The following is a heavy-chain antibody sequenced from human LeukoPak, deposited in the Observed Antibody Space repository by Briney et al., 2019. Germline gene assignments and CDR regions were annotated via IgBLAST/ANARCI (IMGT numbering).Heavy chain of an antibody. Sequence: GGSLRLSCAASGFTFSSYWMSWVRQAPGKGLEWVANIKQDGSEKYYVDSVKGRFTISRDNAKNSLYLQMNSLRAEDTAVYYCARDWSPQYYDSSGYLVADDYWGQGTLVTVSS. CDR2: IKQDGSEK. D-gene: IGHD3-22*01. CDR3: ARDWSPQYYDSSGYLVADDY. V-gene: IGHV3-7*01. J-gene: IGHJ4*02. CDR1: GFTFSSYW.